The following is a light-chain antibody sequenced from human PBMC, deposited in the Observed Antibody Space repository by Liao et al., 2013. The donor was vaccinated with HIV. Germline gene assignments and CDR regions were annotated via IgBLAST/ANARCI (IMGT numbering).Light chain of an antibody. J-gene: IGLJ2*01. CDR2: YDN. CDR3: QTWDSSTVV. V-gene: IGLV3-21*01. Sequence: SYVLTQPPSVSVAPGKTARITCGGNNIGGKSVHWYQQKPGQAPVLVIYYDNDRPSGIPERFSGSNSGNTATLTISRVEAGDEADYYCQTWDSSTVVFGGGTKLTVL. CDR1: NIGGKS.